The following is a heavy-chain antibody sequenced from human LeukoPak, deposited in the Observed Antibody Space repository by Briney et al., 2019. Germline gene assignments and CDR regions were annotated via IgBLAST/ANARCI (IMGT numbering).Heavy chain of an antibody. CDR1: GGSISSYY. D-gene: IGHD2-21*02. CDR3: ASHCGGDCSGAFDY. Sequence: SETLSLTCTVSGGSISSYYWSWIRQPPGKELEWIGYIHYRGSTNYNPSLKSRVTISVDTSKNQFSLKLSSVTAADTAVYYCASHCGGDCSGAFDYWGQGTLVTVSS. J-gene: IGHJ4*02. V-gene: IGHV4-59*08. CDR2: IHYRGST.